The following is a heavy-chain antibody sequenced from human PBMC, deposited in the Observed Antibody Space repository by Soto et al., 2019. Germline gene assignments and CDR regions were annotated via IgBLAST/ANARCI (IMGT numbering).Heavy chain of an antibody. D-gene: IGHD3-10*01. V-gene: IGHV4-59*01. CDR2: IYYSGST. CDR1: GGSISSYS. Sequence: SETLSFTCPVSGGSISSYSWSWFRQPPGKGWGGIGYIYYSGSTNYNPSLKSRVTISVDTSKNQFSLKLSSVTAVDTAVYYCARGGVRKLTSDAFDIWGQGTMVTVSS. J-gene: IGHJ3*02. CDR3: ARGGVRKLTSDAFDI.